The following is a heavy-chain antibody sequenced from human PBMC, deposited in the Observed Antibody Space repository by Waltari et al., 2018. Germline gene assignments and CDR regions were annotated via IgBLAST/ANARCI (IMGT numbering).Heavy chain of an antibody. J-gene: IGHJ5*02. CDR2: VRHTGIT. Sequence: QVQLQASGPGLVKPSETLSLTCSVSGGSIYNYFWNWIRQPPGKGLQWIGYVRHTGITKSNPSLKSRVTMAVDTSKSQISLRLTSVSATDTAVYFCARWDSPGRFFGAWGQGTPVTVSS. V-gene: IGHV4-59*08. CDR3: ARWDSPGRFFGA. CDR1: GGSIYNYF. D-gene: IGHD1-26*01.